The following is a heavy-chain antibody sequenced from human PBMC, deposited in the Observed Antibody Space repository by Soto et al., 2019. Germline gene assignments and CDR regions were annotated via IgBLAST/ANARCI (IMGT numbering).Heavy chain of an antibody. J-gene: IGHJ6*02. CDR2: INESGGTT. D-gene: IGHD3-3*01. CDR1: GFKFRSYG. V-gene: IGHV3-23*01. Sequence: EEQLLESGGGLVEPGGSLRLSYVTSGFKFRSYGMAWVRQAPGKGLEWVSDINESGGTTNYADSVRGRFAISRDNSRNTLDLLMNSLRPEDTAVYYCVKDRATIFGVIWKYGMDVWGQGTTVYVSS. CDR3: VKDRATIFGVIWKYGMDV.